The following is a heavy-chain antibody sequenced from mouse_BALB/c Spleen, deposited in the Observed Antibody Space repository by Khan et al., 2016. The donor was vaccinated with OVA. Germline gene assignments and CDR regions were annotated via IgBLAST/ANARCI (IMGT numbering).Heavy chain of an antibody. CDR1: GFSLTTYG. D-gene: IGHD2-4*01. J-gene: IGHJ4*01. CDR3: ARQPYYHYNILDY. V-gene: IGHV2-6-1*01. CDR2: IWSDGNT. Sequence: QVQLKQSGPGLAAPSQSLSITCTISGFSLTTYGVHWVRQPPGKGLEWLAVIWSDGNTNSNSALKSRLTITKDNSQSQVFLKMNSLQTDDTAIYFCARQPYYHYNILDYWGQGTSVTVSS.